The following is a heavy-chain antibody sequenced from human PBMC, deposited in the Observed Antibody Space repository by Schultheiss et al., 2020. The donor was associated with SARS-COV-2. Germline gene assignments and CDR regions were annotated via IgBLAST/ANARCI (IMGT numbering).Heavy chain of an antibody. V-gene: IGHV4-31*03. J-gene: IGHJ6*02. CDR1: GGSISSYY. Sequence: SQTLSLTCTVSGGSISSYYWSWIRQHPGKGLEWIGYIYYSGSTYYTPSLKSRIAISVDTSKDQFSLRLYSVSAADTAVYYCAREPMRIYGMDVWGQGTTVTVSS. CDR2: IYYSGST. CDR3: AREPMRIYGMDV.